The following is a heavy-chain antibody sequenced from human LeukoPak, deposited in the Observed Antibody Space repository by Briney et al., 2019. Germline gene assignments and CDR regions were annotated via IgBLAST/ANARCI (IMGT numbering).Heavy chain of an antibody. CDR2: ISGSGGST. CDR1: GFTFSSYA. J-gene: IGHJ4*02. D-gene: IGHD3-22*01. Sequence: GGSLRLSCAASGFTFSSYAMSWVRQAPGKGLEWVSAISGSGGSTYYADSVKGRFTISRDNSKNTLYLQMNSLRAEDTAVYYCAKDGYYDSSGPIDYWGQGTLVTVSS. V-gene: IGHV3-23*01. CDR3: AKDGYYDSSGPIDY.